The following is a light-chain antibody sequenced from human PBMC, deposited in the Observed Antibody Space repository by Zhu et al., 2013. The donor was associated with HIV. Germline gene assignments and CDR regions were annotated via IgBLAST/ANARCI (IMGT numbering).Light chain of an antibody. V-gene: IGKV3-20*01. Sequence: DIVLTQSPGTLSLSPGERATLSCRASQSLSSSYLAWYQQKPGQPPRLLIYDASNRATGIPARFSGSGSGTDFTLTISSLQAEDVAVYYCQQYYSTPPYSFGQGPSWRSN. CDR3: QQYYSTPPYS. CDR2: DAS. J-gene: IGKJ2*03. CDR1: QSLSSSY.